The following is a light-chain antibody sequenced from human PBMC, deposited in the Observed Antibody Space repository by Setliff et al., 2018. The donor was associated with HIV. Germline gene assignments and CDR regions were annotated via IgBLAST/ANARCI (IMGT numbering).Light chain of an antibody. CDR3: SSYTSTSTPYV. Sequence: QSALAQPPSVSGSPGQSIIISCTGTTSDIGSYNRVSWYQQRPGTAPKLIIYEVNKRPSGVSNRFSGSKSGTTASLAISGLQADDEADYYCSSYTSTSTPYVFGTGTKVTVL. V-gene: IGLV2-14*02. CDR1: TSDIGSYNR. J-gene: IGLJ1*01. CDR2: EVN.